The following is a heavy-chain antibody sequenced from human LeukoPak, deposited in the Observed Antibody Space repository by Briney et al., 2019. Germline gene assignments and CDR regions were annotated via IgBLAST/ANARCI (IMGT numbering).Heavy chain of an antibody. CDR1: GYTFTNYA. CDR2: INAGNGNT. D-gene: IGHD6-13*01. CDR3: ARTNSFNQYSSSWYSLGY. V-gene: IGHV1-3*01. J-gene: IGHJ4*02. Sequence: ASVKVSCKASGYTFTNYAMHWVRQAPGQRLEWMGWINAGNGNTKYSQKFQGRVTITRDTSASTAYMELSSLRSEDTAVYYCARTNSFNQYSSSWYSLGYWGQGTLVTVSS.